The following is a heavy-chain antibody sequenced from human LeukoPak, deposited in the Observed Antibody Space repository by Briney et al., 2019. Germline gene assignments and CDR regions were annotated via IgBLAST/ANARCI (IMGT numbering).Heavy chain of an antibody. J-gene: IGHJ4*02. CDR3: ARLAGGYSSGWYQFHFDY. Sequence: ASVKVSCKASGYTFSSYGISWVRQAPGQGLEWMGWINSSNGKTNYAQKFQGRVTMTTDTSTSTAYMELRSLRSDDTAVYYCARLAGGYSSGWYQFHFDYWGQGTLVTVSS. D-gene: IGHD6-19*01. CDR1: GYTFSSYG. CDR2: INSSNGKT. V-gene: IGHV1-18*04.